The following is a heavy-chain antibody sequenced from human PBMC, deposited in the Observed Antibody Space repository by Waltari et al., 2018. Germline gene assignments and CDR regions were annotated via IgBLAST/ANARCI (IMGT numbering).Heavy chain of an antibody. D-gene: IGHD3-22*01. Sequence: EVQLVESGGGLVQPGGSLRLSCAASDFTLVSYWRSWARQAPGKGLEWVANIMTDGSEEYYVDSVRGRFTISRDNAKNSLFLQMNSLRPEDTAVYYCARDQWFAFDIWGQGTMVTVSS. CDR2: IMTDGSEE. J-gene: IGHJ3*02. V-gene: IGHV3-7*01. CDR3: ARDQWFAFDI. CDR1: DFTLVSYW.